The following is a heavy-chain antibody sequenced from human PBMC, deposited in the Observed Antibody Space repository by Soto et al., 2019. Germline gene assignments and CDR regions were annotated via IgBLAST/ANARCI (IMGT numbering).Heavy chain of an antibody. CDR2: IYHTGDT. Sequence: QVQLQQSGPGLVKPSETLSLTCTVSSGPSRSHNWGWIRQPPGGGLEWIGYIYHTGDTSYNPSLSSRVTISADTSTNHSSLTLRSVTAADPAVYDCVRQGIGDLHGLVDVWGQGTRVSVSS. J-gene: IGHJ6*02. CDR1: SGPSRSHN. V-gene: IGHV4-59*08. D-gene: IGHD3-10*01. CDR3: VRQGIGDLHGLVDV.